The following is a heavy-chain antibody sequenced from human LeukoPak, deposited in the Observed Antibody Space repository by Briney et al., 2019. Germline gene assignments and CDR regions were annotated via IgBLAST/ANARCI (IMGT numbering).Heavy chain of an antibody. CDR2: ISAYNGNT. V-gene: IGHV1-18*01. CDR1: GYTFTSYG. Sequence: ASVKVSCKASGYTFTSYGISWVRQAPGQGLEWMGWISAYNGNTNYAQKLQGRVTMTTDTSTSTAYMELRSLRSDDTAVYYCARQPEDTFGELSYYYMDVWGKGTTVTISS. J-gene: IGHJ6*03. CDR3: ARQPEDTFGELSYYYMDV. D-gene: IGHD3-10*01.